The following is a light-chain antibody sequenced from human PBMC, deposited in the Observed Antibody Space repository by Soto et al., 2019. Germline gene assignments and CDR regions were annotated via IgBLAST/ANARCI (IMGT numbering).Light chain of an antibody. CDR3: SSYTSSSTRV. J-gene: IGLJ3*02. Sequence: QSVLTQPPSVSGAPGQRVTISCTGSSSNIGAGHDVHWYQQLPGTAPKLLIYGDRNRPSGVSNRFSGSKSGNTASLTISGLQAEDEADYYCSSYTSSSTRVFGGGTKLTVL. CDR2: GDR. CDR1: SSNIGAGHD. V-gene: IGLV1-40*01.